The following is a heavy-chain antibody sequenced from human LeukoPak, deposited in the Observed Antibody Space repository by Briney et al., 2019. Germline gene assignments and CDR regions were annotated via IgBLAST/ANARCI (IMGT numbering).Heavy chain of an antibody. CDR1: GGSISSYY. J-gene: IGHJ5*02. D-gene: IGHD6-19*01. Sequence: SETLSLTCTVSGGSISSYYWSWIRQPPGKGLEWIGYIYYSGSTNYNPSLKSRVTISVDTSKNQFSLKLSSVSAADTAVYYCARGEQWLAKFDPWGQGTLVTVSS. V-gene: IGHV4-59*01. CDR3: ARGEQWLAKFDP. CDR2: IYYSGST.